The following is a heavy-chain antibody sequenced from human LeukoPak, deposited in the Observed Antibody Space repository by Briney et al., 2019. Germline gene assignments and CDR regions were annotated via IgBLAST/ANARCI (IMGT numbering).Heavy chain of an antibody. V-gene: IGHV7-4-1*02. CDR1: GYTFTGYY. D-gene: IGHD3-10*01. J-gene: IGHJ4*02. CDR2: INTNTGNP. CDR3: ARLWRSFGELAGAYGY. Sequence: ASVQVSCKASGYTFTGYYMHWVRQAPGQGPEWMGWINTNTGNPTYAQGFTGRFVFSLDTSLSTAYLQISSLKAEDTAVYYCARLWRSFGELAGAYGYWGQGTLVTVSS.